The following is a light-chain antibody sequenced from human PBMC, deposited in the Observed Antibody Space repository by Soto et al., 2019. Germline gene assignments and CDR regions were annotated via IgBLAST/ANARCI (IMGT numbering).Light chain of an antibody. CDR2: AAS. V-gene: IGKV1-8*01. J-gene: IGKJ2*01. CDR1: QDISSY. Sequence: AIRMTQSPSSFSASTGDRVTFTCRASQDISSYLAWYQQKPGKAPKLLINAASTLQIGVPSRFSGSGSGTDFTLTISCLQSEDFATYYCQQYYTYPQTFGQGTKLEIK. CDR3: QQYYTYPQT.